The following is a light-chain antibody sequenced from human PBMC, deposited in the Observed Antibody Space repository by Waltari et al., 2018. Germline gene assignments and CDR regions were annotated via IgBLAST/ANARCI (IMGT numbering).Light chain of an antibody. CDR1: DSNIGKNP. CDR2: HNN. Sequence: QSVLTQPPSASGTPGQRVTISCSGSDSNIGKNPINWYQQVPGTAPKAVIYHNNERSSGVPDRFSVSKSGTSASLAISGLQSEDEGDYYCAVWDDSLDGPVFGGGTKLTVL. J-gene: IGLJ3*02. CDR3: AVWDDSLDGPV. V-gene: IGLV1-44*01.